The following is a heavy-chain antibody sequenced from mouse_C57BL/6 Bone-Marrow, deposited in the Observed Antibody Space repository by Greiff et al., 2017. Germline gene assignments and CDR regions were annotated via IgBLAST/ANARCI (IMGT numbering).Heavy chain of an antibody. D-gene: IGHD1-1*01. V-gene: IGHV14-4*01. CDR1: GFNIKDYY. J-gene: IGHJ1*03. Sequence: EVQLQQSGAELVRPGASVKLSCTASGFNIKDYYMHWVKQRPEQGLEWIGWIDPENGDTEYASKFQGKATITADTSSNTAYLQLSSLTSEDTAVYYCTTRVYYGSSYWYLDVWGTGTTVTVSS. CDR2: IDPENGDT. CDR3: TTRVYYGSSYWYLDV.